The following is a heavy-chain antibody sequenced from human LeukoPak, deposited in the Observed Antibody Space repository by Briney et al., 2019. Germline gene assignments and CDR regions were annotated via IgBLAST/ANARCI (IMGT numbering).Heavy chain of an antibody. D-gene: IGHD6-19*01. CDR3: AREAMTGTRWFGP. CDR2: ISADNGNT. Sequence: ASVKVSCKASGYTFTNYGISWVRQAPGQGLEWMGWISADNGNTNYAQKFQGRVTMTIDTSTRTAYMELRSLRSDDTAVYHYAREAMTGTRWFGPWGQGTLVTVSS. J-gene: IGHJ5*02. V-gene: IGHV1-18*01. CDR1: GYTFTNYG.